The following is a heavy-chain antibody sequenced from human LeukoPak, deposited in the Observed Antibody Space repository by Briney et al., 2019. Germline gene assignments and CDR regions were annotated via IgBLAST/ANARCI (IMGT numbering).Heavy chain of an antibody. Sequence: GGSLRLSCVASGFTSSIHKMNWARQARGKGLECVSYISSCGGSIYYEDSVKGRFTISRDNAKNSLYLQMNSLRFEDTAVYYCARNFDIWGQGTMVTVSS. CDR2: ISSCGGSI. V-gene: IGHV3-48*03. J-gene: IGHJ3*02. CDR3: ARNFDI. CDR1: GFTSSIHK.